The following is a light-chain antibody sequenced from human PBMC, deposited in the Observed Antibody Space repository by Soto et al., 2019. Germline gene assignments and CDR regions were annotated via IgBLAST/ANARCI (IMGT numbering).Light chain of an antibody. V-gene: IGLV2-14*01. CDR2: DVS. CDR3: HSYKTGSPLWV. Sequence: QSALTQPASVSGSPGQSITISCTGSNSDVGAYNYVSWYQQHPGKAPKLMIYDVSSRPSGVSNRFSGSKSGNTASLTISGLQGEDGGDYYCHSYKTGSPLWVFGGGTKVTVL. CDR1: NSDVGAYNY. J-gene: IGLJ3*02.